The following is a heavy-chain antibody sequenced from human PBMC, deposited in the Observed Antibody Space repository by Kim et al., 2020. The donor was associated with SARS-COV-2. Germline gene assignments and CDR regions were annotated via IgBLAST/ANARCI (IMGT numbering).Heavy chain of an antibody. CDR3: ARTQGWELLRD. CDR2: NP. J-gene: IGHJ4*02. D-gene: IGHD1-26*01. Sequence: NPKYAQQLQGRVTMTTDTSTNTAYMELRTLRSDDTAVYYCARTQGWELLRDWGQGTLVTVSS. V-gene: IGHV1-18*01.